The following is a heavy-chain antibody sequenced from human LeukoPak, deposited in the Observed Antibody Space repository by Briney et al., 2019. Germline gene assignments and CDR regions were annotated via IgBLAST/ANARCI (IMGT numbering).Heavy chain of an antibody. J-gene: IGHJ4*02. CDR3: ARELVASKVVPAATNY. CDR2: ISYDGSNK. V-gene: IGHV3-30*16. CDR1: GFTFSSYA. D-gene: IGHD2-2*01. Sequence: GGSLRLSCAVSGFTFSSYAMHGVREAPGKGLEWVAVISYDGSNKYYADSVKGRFTISRDNSKNTLYLQMNSLRAEDTAVYYCARELVASKVVPAATNYWGQGTLVTVSS.